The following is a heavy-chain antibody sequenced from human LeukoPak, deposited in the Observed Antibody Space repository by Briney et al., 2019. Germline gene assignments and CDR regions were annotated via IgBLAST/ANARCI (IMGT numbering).Heavy chain of an antibody. Sequence: SETLSLTCAVYGGSFSGYYWSWIRQPPGKGLEWIGEINHSGSTNYNPSLKSRVTISVDTSKNQFSLKLSSVNATDTAVYYCAKMLSPQYDYVWGGYRPPRAFDIWGQGTMVTVSS. CDR1: GGSFSGYY. D-gene: IGHD3-16*02. CDR3: AKMLSPQYDYVWGGYRPPRAFDI. CDR2: INHSGST. V-gene: IGHV4-34*01. J-gene: IGHJ3*02.